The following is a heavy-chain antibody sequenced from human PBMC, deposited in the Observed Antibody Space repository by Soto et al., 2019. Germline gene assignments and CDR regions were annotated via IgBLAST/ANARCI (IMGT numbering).Heavy chain of an antibody. V-gene: IGHV4-59*12. D-gene: IGHD2-15*01. CDR3: ARGQVVAAQH. J-gene: IGHJ4*02. Sequence: SETLSLTCTVSGGPISSYYWSWIRQPPGKGLEWIGYIYYSGSTNYNPSLKRRVTISVDTSKNQVSLKLSSVTAADTAVYYCARGQVVAAQHWGQGTLVTVSS. CDR2: IYYSGST. CDR1: GGPISSYY.